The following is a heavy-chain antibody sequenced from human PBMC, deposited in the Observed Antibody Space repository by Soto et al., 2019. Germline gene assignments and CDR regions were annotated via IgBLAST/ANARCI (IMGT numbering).Heavy chain of an antibody. CDR2: ISGSGGST. Sequence: PGGSLRLSCAASGFTLSSYAMSWVRQAPGKGLEWVSAISGSGGSTYYADSVKGRFTISRDNSKNTLYLQMNSLRAEDTAVYYCAKSSRYCSGGSCSRGLSYFDYWGQGTLVTVSS. CDR3: AKSSRYCSGGSCSRGLSYFDY. D-gene: IGHD2-15*01. V-gene: IGHV3-23*01. CDR1: GFTLSSYA. J-gene: IGHJ4*02.